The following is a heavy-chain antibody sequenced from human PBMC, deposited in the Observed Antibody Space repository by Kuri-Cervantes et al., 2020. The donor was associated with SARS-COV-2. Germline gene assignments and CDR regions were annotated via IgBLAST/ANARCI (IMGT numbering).Heavy chain of an antibody. D-gene: IGHD6-6*01. CDR1: GYSISSGYY. CDR2: IYHSGST. Sequence: SETLSLTCTVSGYSISSGYYWGWIRQPPGKGLEWIGSIYHSGSTYYNPSLKSRVTISVDTSKNQFSLKLSSVTAADTAVYYCARKQLVLGTFDYWGQGTLVTVSS. J-gene: IGHJ4*02. V-gene: IGHV4-38-2*02. CDR3: ARKQLVLGTFDY.